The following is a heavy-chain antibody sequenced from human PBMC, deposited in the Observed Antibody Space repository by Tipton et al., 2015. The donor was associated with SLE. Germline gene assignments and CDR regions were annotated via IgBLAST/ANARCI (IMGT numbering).Heavy chain of an antibody. Sequence: SLRLSCAASGFTISSYAMHWVRQAPGKGLEWVAVISHDGSNKYYADSVKGRFTISRDTSKNQFSLKLRSVTAADTAVFYCARVRVGDMDAFDIWGQGTMVTVSS. CDR1: GFTISSYA. CDR3: ARVRVGDMDAFDI. V-gene: IGHV3-30*04. CDR2: ISHDGSNK. D-gene: IGHD3-16*01. J-gene: IGHJ3*02.